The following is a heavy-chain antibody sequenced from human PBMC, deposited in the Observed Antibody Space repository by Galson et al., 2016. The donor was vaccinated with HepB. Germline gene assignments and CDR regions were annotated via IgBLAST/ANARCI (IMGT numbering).Heavy chain of an antibody. CDR1: GFNFSSYS. CDR3: ARDQVYSGSGSHYTNWFDP. CDR2: IWYDGSNK. Sequence: SLRLSCAASGFNFSSYSIHWVRKAPGKGLEWEAGIWYDGSNKYYADSVKGRFTISRDNSKNTLYLQMNSLRAEDTAVYYCARDQVYSGSGSHYTNWFDPWGQGTLVTVSS. J-gene: IGHJ5*02. V-gene: IGHV3-33*01. D-gene: IGHD3-10*01.